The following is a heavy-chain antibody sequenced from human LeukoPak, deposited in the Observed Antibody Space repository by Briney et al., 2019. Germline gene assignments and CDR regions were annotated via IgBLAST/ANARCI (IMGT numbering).Heavy chain of an antibody. D-gene: IGHD2-2*01. CDR1: GFSFSTYA. Sequence: GGSLRLSCAASGFSFSTYAMTWVRQAPGKGLEWVSALSASGGTTYYADSVQGRFATSRDNSKNTLYLQMNSLRAEDTAVYYCAKLPREYCSSTSCPNWFDTWGQGTLVTVSS. CDR2: LSASGGTT. CDR3: AKLPREYCSSTSCPNWFDT. V-gene: IGHV3-23*01. J-gene: IGHJ5*02.